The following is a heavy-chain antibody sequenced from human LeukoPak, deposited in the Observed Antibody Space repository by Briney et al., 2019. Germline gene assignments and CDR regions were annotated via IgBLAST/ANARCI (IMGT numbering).Heavy chain of an antibody. D-gene: IGHD5-12*01. Sequence: PGGSLRLSCAASGFTFSGYWMSWVRQAPGKGLEWVATIKQDGSEKYYVDSAKGRFTISRDNAKNSLYLQMNSLRADDTAVYYCARGGGYAWDYWGQGTLVTVCS. CDR3: ARGGGYAWDY. CDR1: GFTFSGYW. J-gene: IGHJ4*02. CDR2: IKQDGSEK. V-gene: IGHV3-7*01.